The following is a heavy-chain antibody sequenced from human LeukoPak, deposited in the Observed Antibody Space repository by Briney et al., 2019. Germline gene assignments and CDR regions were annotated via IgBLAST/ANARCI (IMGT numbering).Heavy chain of an antibody. V-gene: IGHV3-7*02. Sequence: GGSLRLSCVASGFTFSSYWMSWVRQAPGKGLEWVANIKQDGSEKYYVDSVKGRFTISRDNSKNTLYLEMNSLRAEDTAVYYCARGIYSVKDWGQGTLVTVSS. J-gene: IGHJ4*02. D-gene: IGHD5/OR15-5a*01. CDR1: GFTFSSYW. CDR3: ARGIYSVKD. CDR2: IKQDGSEK.